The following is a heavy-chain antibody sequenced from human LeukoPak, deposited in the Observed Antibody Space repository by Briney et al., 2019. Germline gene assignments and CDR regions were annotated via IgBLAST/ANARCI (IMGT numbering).Heavy chain of an antibody. CDR2: ISSSSSYI. D-gene: IGHD4-17*01. CDR1: GFTFSSYS. V-gene: IGHV3-21*01. J-gene: IGHJ4*02. Sequence: PGGSLRLSCAASGFTFSSYSMNWVRQAPGRGLEWVSSISSSSSYIYYADSVKGRFTISRDNAKNSLYLQMNSLRAEDTAVYYCARDYSSLGYGDYSFDYWGQGTLVTVSS. CDR3: ARDYSSLGYGDYSFDY.